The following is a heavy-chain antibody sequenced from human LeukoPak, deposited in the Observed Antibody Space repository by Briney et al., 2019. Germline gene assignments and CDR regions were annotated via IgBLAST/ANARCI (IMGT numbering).Heavy chain of an antibody. CDR3: ARDFDPMRSGDYYYGMDV. Sequence: GASVKVSCKASGYTFTGYYIHWVRQAPGRGLEWMGWISAYNGNTNYAQKLQGRVTMTTDTSTSTAYMELRSLRSDDTAVCYCARDFDPMRSGDYYYGMDVWGQGTTVTVSS. CDR2: ISAYNGNT. V-gene: IGHV1-18*04. CDR1: GYTFTGYY. J-gene: IGHJ6*02. D-gene: IGHD2-2*01.